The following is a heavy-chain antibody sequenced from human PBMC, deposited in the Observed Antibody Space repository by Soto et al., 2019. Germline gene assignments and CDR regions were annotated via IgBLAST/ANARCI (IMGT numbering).Heavy chain of an antibody. J-gene: IGHJ4*02. CDR1: GYTFTSYA. CDR3: AGDPGYRYGYN. D-gene: IGHD5-18*01. V-gene: IGHV1-3*01. CDR2: INAGNGNT. Sequence: QVQLVQSGAEVKKPGASVKVSCKASGYTFTSYAMHWVRQAPGQRLEWMGWINAGNGNTKYSQKFQGRVTITRDTSASIADMELRSLRSEDTAVYYFAGDPGYRYGYNWGQGTLVTVSS.